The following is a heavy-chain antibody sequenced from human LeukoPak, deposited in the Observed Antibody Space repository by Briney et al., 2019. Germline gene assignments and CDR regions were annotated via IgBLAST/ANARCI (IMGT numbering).Heavy chain of an antibody. V-gene: IGHV4-59*12. CDR3: AREGYYDFWSVRGWFDP. D-gene: IGHD3-3*01. CDR1: GGSISSYY. CDR2: IYYSGST. J-gene: IGHJ5*02. Sequence: PSETLSLTCTVSGGSISSYYWSWIRQPPGKGLEWIGYIYYSGSTYYNPSLKSRVTISVDTSKNQFSLKLSSVTAADTAVYYCAREGYYDFWSVRGWFDPWGQGTLVTVSS.